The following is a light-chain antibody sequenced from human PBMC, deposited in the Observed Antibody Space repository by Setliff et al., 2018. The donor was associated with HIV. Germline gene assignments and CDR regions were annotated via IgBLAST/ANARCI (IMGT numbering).Light chain of an antibody. J-gene: IGLJ1*01. CDR2: EVS. V-gene: IGLV2-14*01. Sequence: QSALAQSASVSGSPGQSITISCTGTSSDVNGYNYVSWYQQPPGKAPKLMIYEVSNRPSGVSNRFSGSKSGNTASLTISGLQAEDEADYYCSSYTSSSTPDVFGTGTKVTVL. CDR3: SSYTSSSTPDV. CDR1: SSDVNGYNY.